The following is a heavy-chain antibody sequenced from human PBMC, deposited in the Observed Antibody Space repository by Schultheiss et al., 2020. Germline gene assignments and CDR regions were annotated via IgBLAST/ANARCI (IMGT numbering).Heavy chain of an antibody. D-gene: IGHD2-2*02. CDR1: GFTFSSYA. CDR2: ISSNGGST. J-gene: IGHJ4*02. Sequence: GGSLRLSCAASGFTFSSYAMSWVRQAPGKGLEWVSAISSNGGSTYYADSVKGRFTISRDNSKNTLYLQMNSLRAEDTAVYYCAKGGPSHLYHFDYWGQGTLVTVSS. CDR3: AKGGPSHLYHFDY. V-gene: IGHV3-23*01.